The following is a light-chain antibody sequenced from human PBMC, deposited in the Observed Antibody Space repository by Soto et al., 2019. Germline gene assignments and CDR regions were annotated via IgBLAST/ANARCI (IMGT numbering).Light chain of an antibody. J-gene: IGKJ2*02. V-gene: IGKV3-11*01. CDR1: HSVSNA. Sequence: EIVLTQSPATLSLSPGERATLSCRASHSVSNALAWYQQKPSQAPRLLISDVFNRATGIPARFSGSGFGTDFTLTISSLEPEDFAVYYCQQRSTWPSTFGQGTKLDIK. CDR2: DVF. CDR3: QQRSTWPST.